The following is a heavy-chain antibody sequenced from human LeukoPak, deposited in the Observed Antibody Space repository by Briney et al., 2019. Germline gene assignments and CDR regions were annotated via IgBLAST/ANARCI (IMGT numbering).Heavy chain of an antibody. CDR3: AREQDREASATIVGDY. CDR2: ISSSGGTI. J-gene: IGHJ4*02. V-gene: IGHV3-48*03. CDR1: GFTFSSYE. Sequence: GGSLRLSCVASGFTFSSYEMNWVRQAPGKGLEWVSYISSSGGTIYYADSVKGRFTVSRDNARNSLFLQMNSPRAEDTALYYCAREQDREASATIVGDYWGQGTLVTVSS. D-gene: IGHD2-15*01.